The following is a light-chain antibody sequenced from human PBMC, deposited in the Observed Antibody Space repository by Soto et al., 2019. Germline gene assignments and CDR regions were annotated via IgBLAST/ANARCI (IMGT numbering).Light chain of an antibody. CDR3: QQLNTYPIS. CDR2: GAS. Sequence: DIQMTQSPSTLSASVGDRVTITCRASQSIGRFLAWYQQKPPKAPELLIYGASTLQSGVPSRFSGSGSGTEFTLTISSLQPEDFGTYYCQQLNTYPISFAQGTRLENK. J-gene: IGKJ5*01. CDR1: QSIGRF. V-gene: IGKV1-9*01.